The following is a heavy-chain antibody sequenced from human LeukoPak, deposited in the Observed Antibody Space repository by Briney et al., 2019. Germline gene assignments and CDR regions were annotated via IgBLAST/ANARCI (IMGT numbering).Heavy chain of an antibody. CDR3: ASKSTAWTIDY. Sequence: PSETLSLTCTVSGGSISSSSYYWGWIRQTPGKGPEWIGTMYYSGSTNYNPSLKSRVTLSIDTPKNQFSLRLSSVTAADTAVYYCASKSTAWTIDYWGQGTLVTVSS. V-gene: IGHV4-39*01. D-gene: IGHD3/OR15-3a*01. CDR1: GGSISSSSYY. J-gene: IGHJ4*02. CDR2: MYYSGST.